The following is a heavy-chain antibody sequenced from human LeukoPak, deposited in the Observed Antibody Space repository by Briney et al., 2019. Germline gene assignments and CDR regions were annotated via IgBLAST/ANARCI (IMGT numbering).Heavy chain of an antibody. Sequence: ETLSLTCAVYGGSFSGYYWSWIRQPPGKGLEWVSAISGSGGSTYYADSVKGRFTISRDNSKNTLYLQMNSLRAEDTAVYYCARDQTSFYDFWTNPLDYWGQGTLVTVSS. CDR1: GGSFSGYY. CDR3: ARDQTSFYDFWTNPLDY. CDR2: ISGSGGST. V-gene: IGHV3-23*01. J-gene: IGHJ4*02. D-gene: IGHD3-3*01.